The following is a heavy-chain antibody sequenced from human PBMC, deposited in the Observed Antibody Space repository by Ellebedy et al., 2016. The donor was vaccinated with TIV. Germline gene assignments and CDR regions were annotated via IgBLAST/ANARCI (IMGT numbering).Heavy chain of an antibody. CDR1: GDSTTTYY. D-gene: IGHD3-16*02. J-gene: IGHJ4*02. Sequence: MPSETLSLTCSVSGDSTTTYYWNWIRQPPGKGLEWIGHVSYSRGTIYNPSLRSRVIISMDTSKNQFSLWLSSVTAADTAVYYCARATGDYRYVGGYYFDFWGQGILVTVSS. CDR3: ARATGDYRYVGGYYFDF. CDR2: VSYSRGT. V-gene: IGHV4-59*12.